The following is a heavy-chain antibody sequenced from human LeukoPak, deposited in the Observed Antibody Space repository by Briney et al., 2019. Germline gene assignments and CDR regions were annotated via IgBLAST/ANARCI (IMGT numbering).Heavy chain of an antibody. CDR2: TSSSDAGT. CDR3: AKAPVTSCRGAFCYPLDS. CDR1: GFPLSSYA. J-gene: IGHJ4*02. V-gene: IGHV3-23*01. D-gene: IGHD2-15*01. Sequence: GGSLRLSCAASGFPLSSYAMSWVRQAPGKGLEWVSATSSSDAGTYHAGSVRGRFTISRDSSKNTLYLQMNNLRTEDAAIYYCAKAPVTSCRGAFCYPLDSWGQGTLVTVSS.